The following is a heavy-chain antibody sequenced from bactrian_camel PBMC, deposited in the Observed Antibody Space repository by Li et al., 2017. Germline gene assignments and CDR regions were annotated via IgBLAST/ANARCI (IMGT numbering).Heavy chain of an antibody. D-gene: IGHD3*01. J-gene: IGHJ4*01. Sequence: HVQLVESGGGSVQTGGSLRLSCAGSGYTYVGCSMAWYRQAPGKERELVSSIIVSDGSTYYSDSVKGRFTISRDNAKNTVYLQLNSLKTEDAAMYYCAKLFAHATPIDYWGQGTQVTVS. CDR1: GYTYVGCS. V-gene: IGHV3S60*01. CDR2: IIVSDGST. CDR3: AKLFAHATPIDY.